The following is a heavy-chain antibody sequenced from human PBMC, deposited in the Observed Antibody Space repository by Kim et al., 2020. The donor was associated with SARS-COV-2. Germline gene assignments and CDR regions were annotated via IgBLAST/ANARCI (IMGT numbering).Heavy chain of an antibody. V-gene: IGHV5-10-1*01. D-gene: IGHD6-6*01. J-gene: IGHJ4*02. CDR3: ARHGAAPLDY. Sequence: YTNYGPSFQGHVTISADKAISTAYLQWSSLKASDTAMYYCARHGAAPLDYWGQGTLVTVSS. CDR2: YT.